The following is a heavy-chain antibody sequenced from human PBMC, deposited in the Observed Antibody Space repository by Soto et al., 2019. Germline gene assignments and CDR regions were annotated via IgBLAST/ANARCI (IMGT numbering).Heavy chain of an antibody. CDR2: INHSGST. J-gene: IGHJ4*02. D-gene: IGHD3-3*01. Sequence: PSETLSLTCAVYGGSFSGYYWIWIRQPPGKGLEWIGEINHSGSTNYNPSLKSRVTISVDTSKNQFSLKLSSVTAADTAVYYCARGCIITIFGVVHCRDAFDYWGQGTLGTVSS. CDR1: GGSFSGYY. V-gene: IGHV4-34*01. CDR3: ARGCIITIFGVVHCRDAFDY.